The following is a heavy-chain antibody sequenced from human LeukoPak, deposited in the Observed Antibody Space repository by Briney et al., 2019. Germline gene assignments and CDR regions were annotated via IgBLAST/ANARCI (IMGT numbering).Heavy chain of an antibody. D-gene: IGHD1-26*01. CDR1: GGTFSSYA. V-gene: IGHV1-69*13. CDR2: IIPIFGTA. J-gene: IGHJ4*02. Sequence: SVKVSCKASGGTFSSYAISWVRQAPGQGLEWMGGIIPIFGTANYAQKFQGRVTITADESTSTAYMELSSLRSEDTAVYCCARGELRIVGATLFDYWGQGTLVTVSS. CDR3: ARGELRIVGATLFDY.